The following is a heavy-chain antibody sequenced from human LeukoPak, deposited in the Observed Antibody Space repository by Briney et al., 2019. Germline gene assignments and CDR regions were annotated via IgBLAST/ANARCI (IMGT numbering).Heavy chain of an antibody. Sequence: SETLSLTCTVSGGFISSNYWSWIRQPPGKGLEYIGYIDNTGSINYNPSLGSRVTISVDTSKNQFSLKLSSVTAADTAVYYCARERGQRFDYWGQGTLVTVSS. CDR2: IDNTGSI. V-gene: IGHV4-59*01. CDR3: ARERGQRFDY. J-gene: IGHJ4*02. D-gene: IGHD6-25*01. CDR1: GGFISSNY.